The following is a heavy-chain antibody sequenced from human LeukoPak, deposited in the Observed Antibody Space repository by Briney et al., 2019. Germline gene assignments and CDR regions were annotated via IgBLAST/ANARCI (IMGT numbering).Heavy chain of an antibody. J-gene: IGHJ4*02. CDR1: GFTFSGSA. D-gene: IGHD6-13*01. CDR2: NRSKDNSFAT. CDR3: TSLDSSSWPFFDY. Sequence: GGSLKLSCAASGFTFSGSAIHWVRQASGKGLEWVGRNRSKDNSFATAYAASVKGRFTISRDDSKKTAYLQMNSLRSEDTAVYYCTSLDSSSWPFFDYWGQGTLVTVSS. V-gene: IGHV3-73*01.